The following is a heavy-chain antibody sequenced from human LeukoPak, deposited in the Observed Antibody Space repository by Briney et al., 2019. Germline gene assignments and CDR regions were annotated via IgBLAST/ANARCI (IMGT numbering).Heavy chain of an antibody. D-gene: IGHD3-22*01. V-gene: IGHV3-64*01. CDR2: LSSIGGST. CDR1: GFTFSDFG. Sequence: GGSLGLSCVASGFTFSDFGMHWVRQAPGKGLEYVSALSSIGGSTYYATSVKGRFTISRDNSKNTLYLQMGSLRVEDMAVYYCARVANYYDSTGYVSPLPVYHYMDVWGKGTTVTVSS. CDR3: ARVANYYDSTGYVSPLPVYHYMDV. J-gene: IGHJ6*03.